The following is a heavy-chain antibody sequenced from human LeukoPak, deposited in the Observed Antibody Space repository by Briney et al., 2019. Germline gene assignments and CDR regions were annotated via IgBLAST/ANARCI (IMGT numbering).Heavy chain of an antibody. V-gene: IGHV4-59*01. CDR1: GDSISGDY. CDR3: ARLQGDSTAVFDY. Sequence: SETLSLTCTVSGDSISGDYWSWIRQPPGKGLEWVAYIYYTGATNYNPSLKSRATIAVDTSKNQFSLRLTSVTAADTAVYHCARLQGDSTAVFDYWGRGTLVSVSS. CDR2: IYYTGAT. J-gene: IGHJ4*02. D-gene: IGHD2-21*01.